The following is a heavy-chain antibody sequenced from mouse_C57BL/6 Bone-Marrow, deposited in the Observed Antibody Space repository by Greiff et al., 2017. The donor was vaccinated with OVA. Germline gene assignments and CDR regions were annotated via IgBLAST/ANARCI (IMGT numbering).Heavy chain of an antibody. V-gene: IGHV5-12*01. D-gene: IGHD4-1*01. CDR1: GFTFSDYY. J-gene: IGHJ2*01. CDR2: ISNGGGST. CDR3: ARANWAFDY. Sequence: EVQGVESGGGLVQPGGSLKLSCAASGFTFSDYYMYWVRQTPEKRLEWVAYISNGGGSTYYPDTVKGRFTISRDNAKNTLYLQMSRLKSEDTAMYYCARANWAFDYWGQGTTLTVSS.